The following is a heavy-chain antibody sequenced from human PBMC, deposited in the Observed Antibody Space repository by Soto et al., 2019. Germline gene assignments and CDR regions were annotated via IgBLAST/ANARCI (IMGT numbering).Heavy chain of an antibody. CDR1: GFAFSNYA. CDR2: LSGSGGNT. CDR3: AGAPNYYYYYGMDV. J-gene: IGHJ6*02. V-gene: IGHV3-21*01. Sequence: PGGSLRLSCSASGFAFSNYAMAWVRQAPGQGLEWISSLSGSGGNTYYADSVKGRFTIPRDNAKNSLYLQMNSLRAEDTAVYYCAGAPNYYYYYGMDVWGQGTTVTVSS.